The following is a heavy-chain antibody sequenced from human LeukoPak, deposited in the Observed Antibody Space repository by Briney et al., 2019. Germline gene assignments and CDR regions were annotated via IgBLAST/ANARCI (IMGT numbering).Heavy chain of an antibody. J-gene: IGHJ6*02. V-gene: IGHV4-4*07. CDR1: GGSIRSYY. CDR3: ARDLPTLSHYYLYGRDV. Sequence: SETLSLTCPVSGGSIRSYYWSWIRQPARQELEWIGRIYTSGSTNYKPPLKSRVIMSVDTSKNQLSLKLSSVTAADTAVYYCARDLPTLSHYYLYGRDVWGQGTTVTVSS. CDR2: IYTSGST.